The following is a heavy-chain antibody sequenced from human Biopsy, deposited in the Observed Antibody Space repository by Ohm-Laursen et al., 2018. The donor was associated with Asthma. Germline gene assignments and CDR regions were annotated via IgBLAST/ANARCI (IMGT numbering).Heavy chain of an antibody. J-gene: IGHJ4*02. CDR2: INSVFGTT. CDR1: GGTFNTYV. CDR3: ARKAGSCISRTCYSLDF. D-gene: IGHD2-2*01. V-gene: IGHV1-69*13. Sequence: SEKVSCKSLGGTFNTYVIGWVRQAPGQGLEWMGGINSVFGTTTYPQKFQDRVTITADDSTSTVYMELSSPRSEDTAVYYCARKAGSCISRTCYSLDFWGQGTLVTVSS.